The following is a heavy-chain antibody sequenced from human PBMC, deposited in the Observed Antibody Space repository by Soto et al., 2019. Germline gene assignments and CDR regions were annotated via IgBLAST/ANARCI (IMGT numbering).Heavy chain of an antibody. CDR1: GGSFSGYY. CDR3: ARDGYGLRGYYDNRDA. D-gene: IGHD5-18*01. CDR2: INHSGST. V-gene: IGHV4-34*01. J-gene: IGHJ6*03. Sequence: SETLSLTCAVYGGSFSGYYWSWIRQPPGKGLEWIGEINHSGSTNYNPSLKSRVTISVDTSKNQFSLKLSSVTAADTAVYYCARDGYGLRGYYDNRDAGGKGTRLTVSS.